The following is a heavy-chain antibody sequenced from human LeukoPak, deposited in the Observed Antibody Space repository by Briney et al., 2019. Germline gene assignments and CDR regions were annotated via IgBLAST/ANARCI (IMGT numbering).Heavy chain of an antibody. J-gene: IGHJ4*02. V-gene: IGHV3-33*01. CDR3: ARISPETDY. Sequence: GRSLRLSCAASGFTFSSYGMRWVRQAPGKGLEWVAVIWYDGSNKYYADSVKGRFTISRDNSKNTLYLQMSSLRAEDTAVYYCARISPETDYWGQGALVTVSS. D-gene: IGHD2-21*01. CDR2: IWYDGSNK. CDR1: GFTFSSYG.